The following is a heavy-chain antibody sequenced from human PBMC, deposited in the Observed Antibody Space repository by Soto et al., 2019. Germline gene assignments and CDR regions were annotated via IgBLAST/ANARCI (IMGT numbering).Heavy chain of an antibody. Sequence: EVQLVESGGGLVQPGESLRVSCAASGFTFSTYWMTWVRQALGKGLEWVANIKQDGSEKFYVGSVRGRFTISRDNAKNSMYLQMNSLRADDTAVYYCARRSSGRLTTAWAPLDWWGQGTLVTVSS. CDR3: ARRSSGRLTTAWAPLDW. CDR2: IKQDGSEK. CDR1: GFTFSTYW. V-gene: IGHV3-7*03. D-gene: IGHD2-21*01. J-gene: IGHJ4*02.